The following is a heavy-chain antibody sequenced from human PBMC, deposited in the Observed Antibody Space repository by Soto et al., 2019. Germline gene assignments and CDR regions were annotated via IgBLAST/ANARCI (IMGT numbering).Heavy chain of an antibody. Sequence: PSETLSLTCAVYGGSFSGYYWSWIRQPPGKGLEWIGEINHSGSTNYNPSLKSRVTISVDTSKNQFSLKLSSVTAADTAVYYCARGRYGSGSYSNWFDPWGQGTLVTVSS. D-gene: IGHD3-10*01. CDR3: ARGRYGSGSYSNWFDP. CDR2: INHSGST. V-gene: IGHV4-34*01. J-gene: IGHJ5*02. CDR1: GGSFSGYY.